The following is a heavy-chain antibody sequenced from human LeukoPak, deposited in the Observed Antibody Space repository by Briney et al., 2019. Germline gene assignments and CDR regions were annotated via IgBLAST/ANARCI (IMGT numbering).Heavy chain of an antibody. CDR1: GFTFSSYW. D-gene: IGHD3-3*01. CDR3: ARSTLRFLEWDESYYYMDV. Sequence: GGSLRLSCAASGFTFSSYWMSWVRQAPGKGLAWVANIKQDGSEKYYVDSVKGRFTISRDNAKNSLYLQMNSLRAEDTAVYYCARSTLRFLEWDESYYYMDVWGKGTTVTVSS. V-gene: IGHV3-7*01. J-gene: IGHJ6*03. CDR2: IKQDGSEK.